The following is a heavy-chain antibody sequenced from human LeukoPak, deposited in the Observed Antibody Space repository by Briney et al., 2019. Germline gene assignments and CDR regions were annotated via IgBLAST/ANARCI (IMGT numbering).Heavy chain of an antibody. CDR3: TTADPLLWFGDAIAY. Sequence: GGSLRLSCAASGFTFSNAWMSWVRQAPGKGLEWVGRIKSKTDGGTTDYAAPVKGRFTISRDDSKNTLYPQMNSLKTEDTAVYYCTTADPLLWFGDAIAYWGQGTLVTVSS. CDR2: IKSKTDGGTT. J-gene: IGHJ4*02. CDR1: GFTFSNAW. V-gene: IGHV3-15*01. D-gene: IGHD3-10*01.